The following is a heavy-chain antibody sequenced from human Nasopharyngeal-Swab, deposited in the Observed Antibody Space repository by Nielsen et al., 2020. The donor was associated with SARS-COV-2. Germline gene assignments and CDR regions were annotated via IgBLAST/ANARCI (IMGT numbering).Heavy chain of an antibody. Sequence: SCAASGFTFSSYAMHWVRQAPGKGLEWVAVISYDGSNKYYADSVKGRFTISRDNSKNTLYLQMNSLRAEDTAVYYCARDLGGPFDPWGQGTLVTVSS. CDR3: ARDLGGPFDP. CDR1: GFTFSSYA. J-gene: IGHJ5*02. D-gene: IGHD1-26*01. CDR2: ISYDGSNK. V-gene: IGHV3-30-3*01.